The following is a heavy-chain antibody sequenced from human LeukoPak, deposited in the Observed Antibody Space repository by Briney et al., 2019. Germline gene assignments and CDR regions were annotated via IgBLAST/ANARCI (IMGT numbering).Heavy chain of an antibody. CDR2: ISSGSSYI. CDR1: GFTFSSYS. J-gene: IGHJ4*02. V-gene: IGHV3-21*01. D-gene: IGHD5-24*01. CDR3: ARDRWLQSQRYFDY. Sequence: PGGSLRLSCAASGFTFSSYSMNWVRQAPGKGLEWVSSISSGSSYIYYADSLKGRFTISRDNAKNSLYVQMDSLRAEDTAVYYCARDRWLQSQRYFDYWGQGILVTVSS.